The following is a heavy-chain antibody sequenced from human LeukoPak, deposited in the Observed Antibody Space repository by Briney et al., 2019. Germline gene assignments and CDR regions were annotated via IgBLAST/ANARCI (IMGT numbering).Heavy chain of an antibody. CDR1: GGSISSSDYY. V-gene: IGHV4-39*01. J-gene: IGHJ4*02. D-gene: IGHD3-10*01. CDR2: INYGGTT. Sequence: SETLSLTCTVSGGSISSSDYYWSWIRQPPGKELEWIASINYGGTTYYNPSLKSRVTISVDTSKNQFSLRLSSVTAADTAVYLCARYVVYSSGKYYFDYWGQGSLVTVSS. CDR3: ARYVVYSSGKYYFDY.